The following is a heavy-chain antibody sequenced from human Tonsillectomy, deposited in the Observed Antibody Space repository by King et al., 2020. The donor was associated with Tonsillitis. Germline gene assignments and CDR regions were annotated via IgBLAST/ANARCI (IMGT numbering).Heavy chain of an antibody. CDR2: IYYSGST. Sequence: VQLQESGPGLVKPSETLSLTCTVSGGSISSYYWSWIRQPPGKGLERIGYIYYSGSTNYNPSLKSRVTISVDTSKNQFSLKLSSVTAADTAVYYCARDQNYYDSSGYYRGGFDYWGQGTLVTVSS. CDR1: GGSISSYY. V-gene: IGHV4-59*01. J-gene: IGHJ4*02. D-gene: IGHD3-22*01. CDR3: ARDQNYYDSSGYYRGGFDY.